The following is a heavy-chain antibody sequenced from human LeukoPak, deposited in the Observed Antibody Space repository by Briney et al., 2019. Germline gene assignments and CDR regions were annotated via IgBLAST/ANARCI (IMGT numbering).Heavy chain of an antibody. D-gene: IGHD4/OR15-4a*01. V-gene: IGHV3-74*01. J-gene: IGHJ4*02. CDR2: INSDGINT. CDR3: ARRAGAYSHPYDY. Sequence: GGSLRLSCAASGFTFSNYWMHWVRHAPGKGLVWVSRINSDGINTTYEDTVKGRFTISRDNPKNTLNLQMNSLRAEDTAVYYCARRAGAYSHPYDYWGQGTLVTVSS. CDR1: GFTFSNYW.